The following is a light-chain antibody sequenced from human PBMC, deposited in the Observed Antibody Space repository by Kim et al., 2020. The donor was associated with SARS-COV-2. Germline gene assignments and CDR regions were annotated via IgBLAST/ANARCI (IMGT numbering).Light chain of an antibody. CDR3: QQYSSSPAT. J-gene: IGKJ1*01. CDR2: GAS. Sequence: SPGERAAPSCRASQSVSSNYLAWYQQKPGQAPRLLIYGASSRATGIPYRFSGSGSGTDFTLTITRLEPEDFAGYYCQQYSSSPATFGQGTKVDIK. CDR1: QSVSSNY. V-gene: IGKV3-20*01.